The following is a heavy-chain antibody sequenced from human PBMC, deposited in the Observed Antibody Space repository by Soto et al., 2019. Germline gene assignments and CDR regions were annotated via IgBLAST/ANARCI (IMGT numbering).Heavy chain of an antibody. Sequence: PGGSLRLSCAASGFTFSSYSMNWVRQAPGKGLEWVSYISSSSSTIYYADSVKGRFTISRDNAKNSLYLQMNSLRDEDTAVYYCAGCISTSCYYYYGMDVWGQGTTVTVSS. D-gene: IGHD2-2*01. CDR1: GFTFSSYS. CDR2: ISSSSSTI. CDR3: AGCISTSCYYYYGMDV. V-gene: IGHV3-48*02. J-gene: IGHJ6*02.